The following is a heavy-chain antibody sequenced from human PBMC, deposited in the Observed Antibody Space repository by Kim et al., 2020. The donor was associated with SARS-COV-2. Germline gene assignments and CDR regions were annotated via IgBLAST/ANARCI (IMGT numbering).Heavy chain of an antibody. CDR3: ARDPPDSSGYPHGALDN. CDR1: GYTFTSYF. V-gene: IGHV1-46*01. Sequence: ASVKVSCKASGYTFTSYFIHWVRQAPGQGLEWMGIINPSGGSTNYAQKFQGRVTMTRDTSTSTLYMELSSLRSEDTAVYYCARDPPDSSGYPHGALDNWGRGTLVTVSS. D-gene: IGHD3-22*01. J-gene: IGHJ4*02. CDR2: INPSGGST.